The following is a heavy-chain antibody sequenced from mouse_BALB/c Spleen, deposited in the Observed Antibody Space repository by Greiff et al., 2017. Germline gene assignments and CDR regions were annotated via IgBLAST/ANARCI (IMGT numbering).Heavy chain of an antibody. J-gene: IGHJ4*01. CDR2: IDPANGNT. CDR1: GCNIKDIY. CDR3: ARHYYDYLYYAMDY. Sequence: VQLQESGAELVKPGASVKLSCTASGCNIKDIYMHWVKQRPEQGLEWIGRIDPANGNTKYDPKFQGKATITADTSSNTAYLQLSGLTSVDTAVYYCARHYYDYLYYAMDYWGQGTSVTVSS. V-gene: IGHV14-3*02. D-gene: IGHD2-4*01.